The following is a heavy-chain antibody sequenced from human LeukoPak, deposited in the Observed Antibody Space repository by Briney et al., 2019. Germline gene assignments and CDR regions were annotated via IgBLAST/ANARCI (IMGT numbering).Heavy chain of an antibody. D-gene: IGHD3-16*01. CDR1: GDSISNYY. Sequence: PSETLSLTCAVSGDSISNYYWSWIRQPPGKGPEWIGIIYYSGSTNYNPSLKSRVTISVDTSKNQFSLKLSSVTAADTAVYYCARRPHGVGWFDPWGQGTLVTVSS. V-gene: IGHV4-59*08. J-gene: IGHJ5*02. CDR3: ARRPHGVGWFDP. CDR2: IYYSGST.